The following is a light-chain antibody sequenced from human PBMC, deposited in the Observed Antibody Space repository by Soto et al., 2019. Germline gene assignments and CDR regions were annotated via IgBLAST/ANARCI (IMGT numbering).Light chain of an antibody. Sequence: EIVLTQSPGTLSLSPGERATLSCRASQSVSGSYLAWYQQKPGQAPRLLIYDISNRATGIPARFSGSGSGTDFTLTISSLEPEDFAVYYCHQRKSWPRTFGQGTKVDIK. J-gene: IGKJ1*01. CDR1: QSVSGSY. V-gene: IGKV3-11*01. CDR3: HQRKSWPRT. CDR2: DIS.